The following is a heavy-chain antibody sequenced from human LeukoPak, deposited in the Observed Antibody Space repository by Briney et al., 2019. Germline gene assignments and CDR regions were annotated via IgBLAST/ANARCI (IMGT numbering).Heavy chain of an antibody. J-gene: IGHJ5*02. CDR3: ARPYYYDSRIDP. Sequence: SETLSLTCTVSGGSISSGDYYWSWIRQPPGTGLEWIAYMYYSGSTYYSPSLKSRVTMSADTSKNQLSLKLSSVTAADTAVYYCARPYYYDSRIDPWGQGILVTASS. V-gene: IGHV4-30-4*01. D-gene: IGHD3-22*01. CDR1: GGSISSGDYY. CDR2: MYYSGST.